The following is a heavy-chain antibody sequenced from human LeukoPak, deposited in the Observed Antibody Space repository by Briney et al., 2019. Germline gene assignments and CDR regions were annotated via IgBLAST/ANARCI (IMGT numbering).Heavy chain of an antibody. CDR1: GFTFSSYA. CDR3: ARVLRFLEWAAGAFDI. D-gene: IGHD3-3*01. CDR2: ISSNGGST. Sequence: GGSLRLSCAASGFTFSSYATHWVRQAPGKGLEYVSAISSNGGSTYYANSVKGRFTISRDNSKNTLYLQMGSLRAEDMAVYYCARVLRFLEWAAGAFDIWGQGTMVTVSS. V-gene: IGHV3-64*01. J-gene: IGHJ3*02.